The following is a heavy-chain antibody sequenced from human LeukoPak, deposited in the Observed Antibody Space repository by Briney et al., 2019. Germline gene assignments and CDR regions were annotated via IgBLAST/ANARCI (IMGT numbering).Heavy chain of an antibody. CDR3: ARAWDYGDYVGCFDY. Sequence: GGSLRLSCAASGFTFSSHGMHWVRQAPGKGLEWVAVIWYDGSNKYYADSVKGRFTISRDNSKNTLYLQMNSLRAEDTAVYYCARAWDYGDYVGCFDYWGQGTLVTVSS. D-gene: IGHD4-17*01. CDR2: IWYDGSNK. J-gene: IGHJ4*02. CDR1: GFTFSSHG. V-gene: IGHV3-33*01.